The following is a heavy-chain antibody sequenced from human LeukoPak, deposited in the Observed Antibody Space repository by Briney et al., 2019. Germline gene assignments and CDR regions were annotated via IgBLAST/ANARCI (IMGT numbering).Heavy chain of an antibody. J-gene: IGHJ4*02. V-gene: IGHV4-59*08. CDR2: IYSIEST. Sequence: SETLSLTCTVSGGSVSSHSWAWIRQFPGKGLEWIAYIYSIESTNYSPSLKSRVTTSVDTSKNQFSLKLSSVTAADTAVYYCAKSYYDYSTYYSYYFNLWGQGALVTVSS. D-gene: IGHD3-22*01. CDR1: GGSVSSHS. CDR3: AKSYYDYSTYYSYYFNL.